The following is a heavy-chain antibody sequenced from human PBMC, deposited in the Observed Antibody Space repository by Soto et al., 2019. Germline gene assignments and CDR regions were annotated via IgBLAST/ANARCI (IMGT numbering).Heavy chain of an antibody. D-gene: IGHD3-16*02. J-gene: IGHJ5*02. CDR2: IYYSGST. V-gene: IGHV4-39*01. Sequence: PSETLSLTCTVSGGSISSSSYYWGWIRQPPGKGLEWIGSIYYSGSTYYNPSLKSRVTISVDTSKNQFSLKLSSVTAADTAVYYCARLSSYYDYVWGSYRYNWFDPWGQGTLVTVSS. CDR1: GGSISSSSYY. CDR3: ARLSSYYDYVWGSYRYNWFDP.